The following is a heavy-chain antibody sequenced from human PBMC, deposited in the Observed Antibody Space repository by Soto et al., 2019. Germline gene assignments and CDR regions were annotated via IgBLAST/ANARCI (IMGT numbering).Heavy chain of an antibody. CDR1: GFTFSSYG. Sequence: PGGSLRLSCAASGFTFSSYGMHWVRQAPGKGLEWVAVISYDGSNKYYADSVKGRFTISRDNSKNTLYLQMNSLRAEDTAVYYCAKDLRRFVYYDFWSGYPYGMDVWGQGTTVTVSS. CDR3: AKDLRRFVYYDFWSGYPYGMDV. D-gene: IGHD3-3*01. J-gene: IGHJ6*02. CDR2: ISYDGSNK. V-gene: IGHV3-30*18.